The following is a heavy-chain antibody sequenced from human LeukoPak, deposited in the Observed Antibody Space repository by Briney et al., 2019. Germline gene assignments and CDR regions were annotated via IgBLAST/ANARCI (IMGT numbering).Heavy chain of an antibody. V-gene: IGHV4-59*01. J-gene: IGHJ4*02. CDR3: ARRADGYNYFFDY. CDR2: IYYSGST. CDR1: GFTFSSYA. D-gene: IGHD5-24*01. Sequence: LRLSCAASGFTFSSYAMSWIRQPPGRGLEWIGYIYYSGSTNYNPSLKSRVTISVDTSKNQFSLKLSSVTAADTAVYFCARRADGYNYFFDYWGQGTLVTVSS.